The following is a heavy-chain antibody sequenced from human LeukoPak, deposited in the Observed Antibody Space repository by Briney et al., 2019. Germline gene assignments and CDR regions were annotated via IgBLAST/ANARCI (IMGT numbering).Heavy chain of an antibody. J-gene: IGHJ4*02. CDR2: IRDDGSTR. CDR3: AKVPHSWGLFDS. D-gene: IGHD3-16*01. Sequence: GGSLRLSCAASGFTFSKYGLHWVRQAPGKGLEWVAFIRDDGSTRYYADSVKGRFTVSRDNSKNTLYLQMDSLRTEDTAVYYCAKVPHSWGLFDSWGQGTLVTVSS. CDR1: GFTFSKYG. V-gene: IGHV3-30*02.